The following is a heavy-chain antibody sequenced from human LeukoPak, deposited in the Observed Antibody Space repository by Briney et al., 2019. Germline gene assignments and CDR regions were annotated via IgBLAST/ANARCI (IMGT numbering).Heavy chain of an antibody. V-gene: IGHV3-30-3*02. CDR3: AKHLGFGPQGRYFDY. CDR1: GFTFSSYP. Sequence: PGGSLRLSCAASGFTFSSYPMHWVRQAPGKGLEWVAVVSDDGNKEFDADFVKGRFTISRDNSKNTLSLQMNSLRAEDTAVYYCAKHLGFGPQGRYFDYWGQGTLVTVSS. CDR2: VSDDGNKE. D-gene: IGHD3-10*01. J-gene: IGHJ4*02.